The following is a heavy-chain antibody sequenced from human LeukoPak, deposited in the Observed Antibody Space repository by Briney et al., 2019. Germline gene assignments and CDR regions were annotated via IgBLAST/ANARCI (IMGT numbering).Heavy chain of an antibody. CDR3: ARGKLGYCSGGSCPLFDY. CDR2: IYYSGST. CDR1: GGSISSYY. J-gene: IGHJ4*02. V-gene: IGHV4-59*12. D-gene: IGHD2-15*01. Sequence: SETLSLTCTVSGGSISSYYWSWIRQPPGKGLEWIGYIYYSGSTDYNPSLKSRLTISIDTSKNQFSLKLSSVTAADTAVYYCARGKLGYCSGGSCPLFDYWGQGTLVTVSS.